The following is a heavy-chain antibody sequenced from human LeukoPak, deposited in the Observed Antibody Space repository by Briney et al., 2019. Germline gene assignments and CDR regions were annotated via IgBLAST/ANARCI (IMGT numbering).Heavy chain of an antibody. Sequence: ASVRVSCKASGYTFTSYAVSRLRQAPGQGLEWMGWISPNSGETSYAQKFQGRVTMTRDTSIRTVYMEVNSLRPDDTAVFYCARDGNFDYWGQGTLVTVSS. J-gene: IGHJ4*02. CDR2: ISPNSGET. CDR3: ARDGNFDY. V-gene: IGHV1-2*02. CDR1: GYTFTSYA. D-gene: IGHD1-1*01.